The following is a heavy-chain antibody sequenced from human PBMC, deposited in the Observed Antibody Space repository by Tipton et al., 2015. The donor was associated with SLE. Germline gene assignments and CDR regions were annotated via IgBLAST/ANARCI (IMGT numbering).Heavy chain of an antibody. J-gene: IGHJ4*02. V-gene: IGHV4-30-2*01. CDR2: IYHSGST. CDR3: ARKKGAIAALDY. CDR1: GGSISSGGYS. D-gene: IGHD1-26*01. Sequence: TLSLTCAVSGGSISSGGYSWSWMRQPPGKGLEWLGYIYHSGSTYYNPSLKSRVTISVDRSKNQFSLKLSSVTAADTAVYYCARKKGAIAALDYWGQGSLVTVFS.